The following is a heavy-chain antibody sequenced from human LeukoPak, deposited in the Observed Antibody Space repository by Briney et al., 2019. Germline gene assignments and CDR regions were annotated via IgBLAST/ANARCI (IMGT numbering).Heavy chain of an antibody. J-gene: IGHJ4*02. D-gene: IGHD2-2*01. V-gene: IGHV3-43*01. CDR1: GFTFGEYA. CDR3: ARGGLVVVPAAMYY. Sequence: SGGSLRLSCAASGFTFGEYAMHWVRQVPGKGLEWVSVISWDGSSTYSADAVKGRFTISRDNSKNSLYLQMNSLRTEDTALYYCARGGLVVVPAAMYYWGQGTLVTVSS. CDR2: ISWDGSST.